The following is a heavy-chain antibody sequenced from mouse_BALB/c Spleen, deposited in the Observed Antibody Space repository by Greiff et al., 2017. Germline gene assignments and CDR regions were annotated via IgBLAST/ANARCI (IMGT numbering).Heavy chain of an antibody. CDR2: ISYSGST. Sequence: EVKLMESGPSLVKPSQTLSLTCSVTGDSITSGYWNWIRKFPGNKLEYMGYISYSGSTYYNPSLKSRISITRDTSKTQYYLQLNSVTTEDTATYYCARGGGSSPFAYWGQGTLVTVSA. D-gene: IGHD1-1*01. J-gene: IGHJ3*01. V-gene: IGHV3-8*02. CDR1: GDSITSGY. CDR3: ARGGGSSPFAY.